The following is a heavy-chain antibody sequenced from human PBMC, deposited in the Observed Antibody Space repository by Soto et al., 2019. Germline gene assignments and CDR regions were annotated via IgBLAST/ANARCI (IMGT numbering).Heavy chain of an antibody. Sequence: EVQLLESGGGLVQPGGSLRLSCAASGFTFSSYAMSWVRQAPGKGLEWVSAISGSGGSTYYADSVKGRFTISRDNSKNTLYLQMNSLRAEDTAVYYCAKDYEGSGSYYNPTNFDYWGQGTLVTVSS. V-gene: IGHV3-23*01. CDR1: GFTFSSYA. CDR3: AKDYEGSGSYYNPTNFDY. D-gene: IGHD3-10*01. J-gene: IGHJ4*02. CDR2: ISGSGGST.